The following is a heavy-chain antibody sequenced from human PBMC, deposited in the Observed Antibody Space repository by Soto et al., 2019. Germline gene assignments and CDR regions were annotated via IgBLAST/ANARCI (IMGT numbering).Heavy chain of an antibody. J-gene: IGHJ3*02. CDR2: ISSSSSYI. D-gene: IGHD2-15*01. CDR3: ARSVVVVAATRGAFDI. V-gene: IGHV3-21*01. Sequence: EVQLVESGGGLVKPGGSLRLSCAASGFTFSSYSMNWVRQAPGKGLEWVSSISSSSSYIYYADSVKGRFTISRDNAKNSRDLQMNGLRAEDTAVYYCARSVVVVAATRGAFDIWGQGTMVTVSS. CDR1: GFTFSSYS.